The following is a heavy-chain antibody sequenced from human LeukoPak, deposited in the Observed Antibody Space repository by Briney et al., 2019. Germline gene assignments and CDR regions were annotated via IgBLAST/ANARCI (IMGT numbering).Heavy chain of an antibody. V-gene: IGHV4-30-4*08. D-gene: IGHD2-15*01. CDR1: GGSISSSSYY. Sequence: RTSETLSLTCTVSGGSISSSSYYWGWIRQPPGKGLEWIGYIYYSGSTYYNPSLKSRVTISVDTSKNQFSLKLSSVTAADTAVYYCARAGRSEDFDYWGQGTLVTVSS. CDR3: ARAGRSEDFDY. J-gene: IGHJ4*02. CDR2: IYYSGST.